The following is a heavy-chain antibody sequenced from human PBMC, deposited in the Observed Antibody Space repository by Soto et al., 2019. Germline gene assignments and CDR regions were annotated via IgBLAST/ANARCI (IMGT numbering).Heavy chain of an antibody. Sequence: QITLKESGPTLVKPTQTLTLTCTFSGFSLSTSGVGVGWFRQPPGKALEWLALIYWNDDKRYSPSLKSRLTITKDTSKNQVVHTMTNMDPVDTATYYCAHHTVEMASFDYWGQGTLVTVSS. CDR2: IYWNDDK. V-gene: IGHV2-5*01. CDR1: GFSLSTSGVG. CDR3: AHHTVEMASFDY. J-gene: IGHJ4*02.